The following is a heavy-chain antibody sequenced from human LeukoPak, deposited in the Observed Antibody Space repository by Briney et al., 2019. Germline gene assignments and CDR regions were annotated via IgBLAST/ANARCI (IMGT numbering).Heavy chain of an antibody. J-gene: IGHJ3*01. CDR1: GGSISSYY. V-gene: IGHV4-59*08. CDR2: IYYSGST. CDR3: IGSPRDFAAFDV. D-gene: IGHD1-14*01. Sequence: RPSETLSLTCTVSGGSISSYYWSWIRQPPGKGLEWIGYIYYSGSTNYNPSLKSRVTISVDTSKNQFSLKLSSVTAADTAVYYCIGSPRDFAAFDVWGQGTMVTVSS.